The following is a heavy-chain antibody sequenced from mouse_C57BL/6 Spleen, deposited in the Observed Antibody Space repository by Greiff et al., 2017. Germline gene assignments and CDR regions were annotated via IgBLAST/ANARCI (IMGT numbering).Heavy chain of an antibody. CDR2: IYPRSGNT. V-gene: IGHV1-81*01. CDR1: GYTFTSYG. J-gene: IGHJ2*01. Sequence: QVQLQQSGAELARPGASVKLSCKASGYTFTSYGISWVKQRTGQGLEWIGEIYPRSGNTYYNEKFKGKATLTADKSSSTAYMELRSLTSEDSAVXFCAKNYYGSSPYYFDYWGQGTTLTVSS. CDR3: AKNYYGSSPYYFDY. D-gene: IGHD1-1*01.